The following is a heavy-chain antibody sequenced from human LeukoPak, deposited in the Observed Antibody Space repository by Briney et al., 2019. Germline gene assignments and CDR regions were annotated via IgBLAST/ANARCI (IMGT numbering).Heavy chain of an antibody. Sequence: PSETLSLTCTVSGGSISSYYWSWIRQPPGKGLEWIGYIYYSGSTNYNPSLKSRVTISVDTSKNQFSLKLSSVTAADTAVYYCAREQLWLGCYFDYWGQGTLVTVSS. CDR3: AREQLWLGCYFDY. CDR2: IYYSGST. V-gene: IGHV4-59*01. D-gene: IGHD5-18*01. CDR1: GGSISSYY. J-gene: IGHJ4*02.